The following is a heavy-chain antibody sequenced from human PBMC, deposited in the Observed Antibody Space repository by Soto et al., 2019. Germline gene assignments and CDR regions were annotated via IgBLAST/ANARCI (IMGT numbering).Heavy chain of an antibody. J-gene: IGHJ3*02. CDR2: INPATGAA. CDR3: ARGGGVGVAGSAAFDM. V-gene: IGHV1-2*02. CDR1: GYPVTAYY. Sequence: QLHLVHSGAVVKKPGASVTVSCSASGYPVTAYYMHWVRQAPGRGLEWMGGINPATGAAKYTQTFQGRVTMTRDPSTRTVFMELGGLTSEDMAVFYCARGGGVGVAGSAAFDMWGQGTLVTVSS. D-gene: IGHD3-3*01.